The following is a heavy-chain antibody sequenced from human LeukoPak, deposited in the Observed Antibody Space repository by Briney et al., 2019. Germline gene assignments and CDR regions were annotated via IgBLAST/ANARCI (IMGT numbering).Heavy chain of an antibody. CDR1: GFTVSSNY. Sequence: GGSLRLSCAASGFTVSSNYMSWVRQAPGKGLEWVSVIYSGGSTYYADSVKGRFTISRDNSKNTLYLQMNSLRAEDTAVYYCAKGAERGYSYGYADYWGQGTLVTVSS. V-gene: IGHV3-53*01. CDR2: IYSGGST. D-gene: IGHD5-18*01. J-gene: IGHJ4*02. CDR3: AKGAERGYSYGYADY.